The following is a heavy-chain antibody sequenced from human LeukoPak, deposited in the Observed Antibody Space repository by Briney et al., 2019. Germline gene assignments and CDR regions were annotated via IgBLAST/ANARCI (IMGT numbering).Heavy chain of an antibody. CDR3: ARGAYSGYFLA. Sequence: PSETLSLTCTVSGGSISSYYWSWIRQPAGKGLEWIGRIYTSGSTNYNPSLKSRLTMSVDTSRNQFSLKLGSVSAAYTAVNYCARGAYSGYFLAWGKGTVVTVSS. CDR2: IYTSGST. V-gene: IGHV4-4*07. CDR1: GGSISSYY. D-gene: IGHD3-22*01. J-gene: IGHJ5*02.